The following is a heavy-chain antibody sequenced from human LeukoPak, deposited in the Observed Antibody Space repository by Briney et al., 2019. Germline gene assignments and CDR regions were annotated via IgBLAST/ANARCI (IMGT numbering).Heavy chain of an antibody. CDR2: INQDGSDK. CDR3: ARRGFYFDY. J-gene: IGHJ4*02. CDR1: GFTVSSNY. D-gene: IGHD5-12*01. V-gene: IGHV3-7*01. Sequence: PGGSLRLSCAASGFTVSSNYMSWVRQAPGKGLEWVANINQDGSDKYYVESVKGRFTISRDNAKNSLFLQMNSLRAEDTAVYYCARRGFYFDYWGQGTLVTVSS.